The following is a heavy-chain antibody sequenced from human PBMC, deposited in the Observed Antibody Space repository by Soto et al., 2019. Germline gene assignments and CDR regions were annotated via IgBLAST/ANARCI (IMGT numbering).Heavy chain of an antibody. CDR2: IFSNDEK. D-gene: IGHD3-3*01. CDR1: GFALSNARMG. V-gene: IGHV2-26*01. Sequence: QVTLKESGPVLVKPPETLTLTCTVSGFALSNARMGVSWIRQPPGKALEWLAHIFSNDEKSYSTSLKSRLTSSKDTPKSQVVLTMTNMDPVDTATYYCALTGDFWWFDPWGPGALVTVSS. CDR3: ALTGDFWWFDP. J-gene: IGHJ5*02.